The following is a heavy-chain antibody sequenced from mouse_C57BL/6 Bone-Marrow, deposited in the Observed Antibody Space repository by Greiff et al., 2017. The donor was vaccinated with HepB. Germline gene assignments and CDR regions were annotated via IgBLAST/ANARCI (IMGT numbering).Heavy chain of an antibody. CDR3: ARVYDSPRAMDY. CDR1: GYTFTSYW. D-gene: IGHD2-3*01. V-gene: IGHV1-55*01. J-gene: IGHJ4*01. Sequence: QVQLQQPGAELVKPGASVKMSCKASGYTFTSYWITWVKQRPGQGLEWIGDIYPGSGSTNYNEKFKSKATLTVDTSSSTAYMQLSSLTSEDSAVYYCARVYDSPRAMDYWGQGTSVTVSS. CDR2: IYPGSGST.